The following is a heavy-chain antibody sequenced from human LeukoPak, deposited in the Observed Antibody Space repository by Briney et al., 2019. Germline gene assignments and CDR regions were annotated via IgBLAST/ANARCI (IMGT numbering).Heavy chain of an antibody. CDR2: IYYSGST. D-gene: IGHD3-3*01. V-gene: IGHV4-59*01. J-gene: IGHJ5*01. CDR1: GGSISSYY. CDR3: ARGEFLEWFTS. Sequence: PSETLSLTCTVSGGSISSYYWSWIRQPPGKGLEWIGYIYYSGSTNYNPSLKSRVTISVDTSKNQFSPKLSSVTAADTAVYYCARGEFLEWFTSWGQGTLVTVSS.